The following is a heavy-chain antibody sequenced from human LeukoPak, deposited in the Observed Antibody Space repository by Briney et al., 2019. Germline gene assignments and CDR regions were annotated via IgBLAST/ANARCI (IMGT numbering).Heavy chain of an antibody. CDR2: IPYDGSNK. D-gene: IGHD3-22*01. J-gene: IGHJ4*02. CDR1: GFTFTGFG. Sequence: PGGSLRLPCAASGFTFTGFGMHWVRQAPGKGLEWVAVIPYDGSNKDYADSVKGRFTISRDNSKNTVYLQMNSLRAEDTAVYYCARDWLGRNFDYWGQGTLVTVSS. V-gene: IGHV3-30*03. CDR3: ARDWLGRNFDY.